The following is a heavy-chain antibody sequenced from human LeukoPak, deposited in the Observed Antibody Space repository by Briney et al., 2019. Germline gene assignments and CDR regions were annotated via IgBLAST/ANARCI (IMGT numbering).Heavy chain of an antibody. Sequence: GGSLRLSCAASGFTVSNSDIHWVRQSTGGGLEWVSTIGVAGDTYYSASVKGRFTISRDNARNSLFLQMFSLKAEDMAVYYCARGPTHLYYGMDVWGQGTTVTVSS. J-gene: IGHJ6*02. CDR3: ARGPTHLYYGMDV. CDR2: IGVAGDT. CDR1: GFTVSNSD. D-gene: IGHD1-1*01. V-gene: IGHV3-13*01.